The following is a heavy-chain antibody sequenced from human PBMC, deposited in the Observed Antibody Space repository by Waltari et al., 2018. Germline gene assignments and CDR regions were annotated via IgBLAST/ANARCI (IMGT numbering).Heavy chain of an antibody. CDR2: ISYDGSNK. V-gene: IGHV3-30-3*01. CDR1: GFTFSSYA. Sequence: VQLVESGGGLVQPGRSLRLSCAASGFTFSSYAMHWVRQAPGKGLEWVAVISYDGSNKYYADSGKVRFTISRDNSKNTLYLQMNSLRAEDTAVYYCARAYSSSYNWFDPWGQGTLVTVSS. D-gene: IGHD6-13*01. CDR3: ARAYSSSYNWFDP. J-gene: IGHJ5*02.